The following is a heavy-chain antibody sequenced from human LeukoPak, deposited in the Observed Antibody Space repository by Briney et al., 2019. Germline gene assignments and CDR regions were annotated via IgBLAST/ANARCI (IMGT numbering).Heavy chain of an antibody. CDR1: GYTFSSYD. CDR3: ARAVRNQLLSEY. V-gene: IGHV1-8*01. D-gene: IGHD2-2*01. Sequence: ASVKVSCKTSGYTFSSYDVTWVRQAPGQGLEYMGWMNPNSGNTGCAQKFRGRITMTSDASITSAYIELSSLTSEDTAVYYCARAVRNQLLSEYWGQGTLITVSS. CDR2: MNPNSGNT. J-gene: IGHJ4*02.